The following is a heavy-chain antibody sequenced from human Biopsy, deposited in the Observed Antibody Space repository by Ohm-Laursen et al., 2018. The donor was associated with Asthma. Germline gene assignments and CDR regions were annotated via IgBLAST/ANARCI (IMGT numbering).Heavy chain of an antibody. CDR1: GNTFNSAG. CDR3: ARAVDYSHYYGIDV. Sequence: ASVKVSCKTSGNTFNSAGITWVRQAPGQGLEWMGWISVYNGNTKVAQKLRDRVTMITDTSTSTAYMELRSLRSDDTAVYFCARAVDYSHYYGIDVWGQGTTVTVS. CDR2: ISVYNGNT. J-gene: IGHJ6*02. V-gene: IGHV1-18*04. D-gene: IGHD3-10*01.